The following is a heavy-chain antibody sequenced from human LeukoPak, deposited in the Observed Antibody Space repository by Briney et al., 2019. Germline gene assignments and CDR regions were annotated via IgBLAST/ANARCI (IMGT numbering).Heavy chain of an antibody. CDR2: ISAYNGNT. D-gene: IGHD1-26*01. Sequence: ASVKVSCKASGYTFTSYGISWVRQAPGQGLEWMGWISAYNGNTNYAQKLQGRVTMTTDTSTSTAYMELRSLRSDDTAVYYCARSSGGYGDVDYFDYWGQGTLVTVSS. V-gene: IGHV1-18*01. CDR1: GYTFTSYG. CDR3: ARSSGGYGDVDYFDY. J-gene: IGHJ4*02.